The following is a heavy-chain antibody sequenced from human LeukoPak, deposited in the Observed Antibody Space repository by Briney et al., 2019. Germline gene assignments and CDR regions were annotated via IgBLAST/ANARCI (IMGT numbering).Heavy chain of an antibody. J-gene: IGHJ3*02. D-gene: IGHD3-22*01. CDR2: ISSSSSYT. V-gene: IGHV3-11*05. CDR1: GFTFSDYY. Sequence: PGGSLRLSCAASGFTFSDYYMSWIRRAPGKGLEWVSYISSSSSYTNYADSVKGRFTISRDNAKNSLYLQMNSLRAEDTALYYCAKEISPSYDSNPFDIWGQGTMVTVSS. CDR3: AKEISPSYDSNPFDI.